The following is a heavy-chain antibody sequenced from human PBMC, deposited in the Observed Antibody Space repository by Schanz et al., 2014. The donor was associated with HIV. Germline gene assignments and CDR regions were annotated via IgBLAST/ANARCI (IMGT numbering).Heavy chain of an antibody. CDR3: AKDRNQYDSRYIGKGNYYYYYGMDV. Sequence: EVQLVESGGGLVQPGGSLRLSCAASGSTFSSYWMHWVRQAPGKGLVWVSSISESGGRTYYADSVKGRFTISRDNSKNTVYLQAKSLRPEDTAVYYCAKDRNQYDSRYIGKGNYYYYYGMDVWGQGTTVTVSS. V-gene: IGHV3-74*01. J-gene: IGHJ6*02. D-gene: IGHD3-22*01. CDR2: ISESGGRT. CDR1: GSTFSSYW.